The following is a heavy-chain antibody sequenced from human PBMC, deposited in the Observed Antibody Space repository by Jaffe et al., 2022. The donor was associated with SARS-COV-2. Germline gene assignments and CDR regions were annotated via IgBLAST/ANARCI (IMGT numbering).Heavy chain of an antibody. J-gene: IGHJ4*02. Sequence: QVQLVESGGGVVHPGRSLRLSCAASGFTFTSYPVNWVRQSPGKGLEWVAVISYDGSQMFYADSVKGRFTISRDNSNHMVYLQMNSLRAEDTAVYYCARGRTPHDSATPFDYWGQGSLVTVSS. D-gene: IGHD2-15*01. V-gene: IGHV3-30-3*01. CDR1: GFTFTSYP. CDR2: ISYDGSQM. CDR3: ARGRTPHDSATPFDY.